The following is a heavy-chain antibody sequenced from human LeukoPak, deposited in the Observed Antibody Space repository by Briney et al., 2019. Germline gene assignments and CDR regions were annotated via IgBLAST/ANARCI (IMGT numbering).Heavy chain of an antibody. D-gene: IGHD1-26*01. CDR2: IYYSGST. V-gene: IGHV4-59*13. CDR3: ARGRGSQGY. J-gene: IGHJ4*02. CDR1: GGSISSYY. Sequence: SETLSLTCTVPGGSISSYYWGWIRQPPGKGLEWIGYIYYSGSTNYNPSLKSRVTISVDTSKNQFSLKLSSVTAADTAVYYCARGRGSQGYWRQGTLVSDPS.